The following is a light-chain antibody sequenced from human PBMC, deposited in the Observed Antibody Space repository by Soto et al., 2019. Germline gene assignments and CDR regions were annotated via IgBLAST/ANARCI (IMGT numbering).Light chain of an antibody. J-gene: IGLJ1*01. CDR1: SSDVGGFDH. CDR3: NSFTTTYTYV. V-gene: IGLV2-14*03. Sequence: QSALTQPASVSGSPGQSITISCTGASSDVGGFDHVSWYQQHPGKVPRLLIYDVSSRPSGVSDRFSGSKSGNTASLTISGLQAEDEADYYCNSFTTTYTYVFGTGTKVTVX. CDR2: DVS.